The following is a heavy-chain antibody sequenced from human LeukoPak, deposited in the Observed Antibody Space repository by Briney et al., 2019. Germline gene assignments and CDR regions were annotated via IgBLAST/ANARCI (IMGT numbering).Heavy chain of an antibody. Sequence: SETLSLTCTVSGGSISSGGYYWSWIRQHPGKGLEWIGYIFYSGSTYYNPSLKSRVTISVDTSKNQFSLKLISVTAADTAVYYCARERGSTSLDYWGQGTLVTVSS. V-gene: IGHV4-31*03. CDR3: ARERGSTSLDY. CDR1: GGSISSGGYY. J-gene: IGHJ4*02. CDR2: IFYSGST. D-gene: IGHD2-2*01.